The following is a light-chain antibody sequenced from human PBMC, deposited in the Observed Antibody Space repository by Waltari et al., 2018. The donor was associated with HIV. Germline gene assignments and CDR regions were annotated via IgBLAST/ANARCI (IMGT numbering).Light chain of an antibody. CDR1: SSNIGSNA. CDR2: DTN. CDR3: ATWDDRVSGWV. V-gene: IGLV1-44*01. J-gene: IGLJ3*02. Sequence: QRVTLSCSGISSNIGSNAVNWYQQLPETAPKLLIYDTNRRPSGVSDRFSASKSGTSASLAITGLQSEDEADYYCATWDDRVSGWVFGGGTKLTVL.